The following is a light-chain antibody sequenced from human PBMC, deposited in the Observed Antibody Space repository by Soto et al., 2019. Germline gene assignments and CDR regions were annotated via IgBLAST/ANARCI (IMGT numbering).Light chain of an antibody. CDR2: GAS. CDR3: QQYNNWPLT. Sequence: EIVMTQSPATLSVSPEERATLSCRASQSVSSNLAWYQQKPGQAPRLLIYGASTRATGIPARFSGSGSGTEFTLTISSLQSEYFAVYYCQQYNNWPLTFGGGTKVDIK. V-gene: IGKV3-15*01. CDR1: QSVSSN. J-gene: IGKJ4*01.